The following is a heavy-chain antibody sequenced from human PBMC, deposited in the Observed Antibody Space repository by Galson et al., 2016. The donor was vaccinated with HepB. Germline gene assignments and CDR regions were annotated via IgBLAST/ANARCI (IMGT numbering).Heavy chain of an antibody. CDR2: IWYDGSNE. D-gene: IGHD3-3*01. CDR3: VRDHPRGYDFWSGYLSNYHYGMDV. V-gene: IGHV3-33*01. CDR1: GFIFRSYG. Sequence: SLRLSCAASGFIFRSYGMHWVRQAPGKGLEWVSGIWYDGSNEFYVDSVKGRFTISRDNSKNTLHLQMSSLRAEDTAVYYCVRDHPRGYDFWSGYLSNYHYGMDVWGQGTTVTVSS. J-gene: IGHJ6*02.